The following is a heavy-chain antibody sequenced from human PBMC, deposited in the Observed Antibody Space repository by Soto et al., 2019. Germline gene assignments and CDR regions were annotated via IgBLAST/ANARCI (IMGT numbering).Heavy chain of an antibody. V-gene: IGHV3-66*01. D-gene: IGHD4-17*01. CDR1: GFTVSSNY. CDR2: IYSGGST. Sequence: EVQLVESGGGLVQPGGSLRLSCAASGFTVSSNYMSWVRQAPGKGLEWVSVIYSGGSTYYADSVKGRFTISRDNSKNTLYLQMNSLRAEDTAVYYCARVHNTVTQEVDYWGQGTLVTVSS. CDR3: ARVHNTVTQEVDY. J-gene: IGHJ4*02.